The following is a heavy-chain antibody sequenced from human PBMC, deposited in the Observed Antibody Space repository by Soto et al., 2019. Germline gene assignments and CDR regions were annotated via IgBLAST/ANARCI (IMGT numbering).Heavy chain of an antibody. CDR1: GGSISSGGYS. Sequence: QLQLQESGSGLVKPSQTLSLTCAVSGGSISSGGYSWSWIRQPPGKGLEWIGYIYHSGSTYYNPSLRSRVPLSVDRSKNQFSLKLSSVTAADTAVYYCAAGGGLPRYYWGQGTLVTVSS. J-gene: IGHJ4*02. CDR3: AAGGGLPRYY. D-gene: IGHD5-12*01. CDR2: IYHSGST. V-gene: IGHV4-30-2*01.